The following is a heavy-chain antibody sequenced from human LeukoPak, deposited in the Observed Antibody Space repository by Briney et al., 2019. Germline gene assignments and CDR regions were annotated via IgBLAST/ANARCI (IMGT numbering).Heavy chain of an antibody. CDR1: GGSISSYY. CDR2: IYYSGST. V-gene: IGHV4-59*01. D-gene: IGHD4-11*01. J-gene: IGHJ4*02. Sequence: PSETLSLTCTVSGGSISSYYWSWIRQPPGKGLEWIGYIYYSGSTNYNPSLKSRVTISVDTSKNQFSLKLSSVTAADTAVYYCARVPYSNYGYFDYWGQGTLVTVSS. CDR3: ARVPYSNYGYFDY.